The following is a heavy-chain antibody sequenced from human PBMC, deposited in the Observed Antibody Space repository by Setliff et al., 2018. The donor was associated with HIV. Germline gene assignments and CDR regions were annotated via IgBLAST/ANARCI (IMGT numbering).Heavy chain of an antibody. J-gene: IGHJ6*03. V-gene: IGHV1-69*13. D-gene: IGHD3-3*01. CDR3: ARDILERGYYYYYMDV. Sequence: SVKVSCKASGGTFSSYAISWARQAPGQGLEWMGGIIPIFGTANYAQKFQGRVTITADESTSTAYMELSSLRSEDTAVYYCARDILERGYYYYYMDVWGKGTTVTVSS. CDR2: IIPIFGTA. CDR1: GGTFSSYA.